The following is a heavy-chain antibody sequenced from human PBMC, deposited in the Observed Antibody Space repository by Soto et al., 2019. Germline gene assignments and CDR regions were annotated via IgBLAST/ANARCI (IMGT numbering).Heavy chain of an antibody. CDR1: GYTFTSYY. Sequence: AASVKVSCKASGYTFTSYYMHWVRQAPGQGLEWMGIINPSGGSTSYAQKFQGRVTMTRDTSTSTVYMELSSLRSEDTAVYYCARDPGVELRPSYYYYYYMDVWGKGTTVTVSS. CDR3: ARDPGVELRPSYYYYYYMDV. D-gene: IGHD1-7*01. V-gene: IGHV1-46*03. J-gene: IGHJ6*03. CDR2: INPSGGST.